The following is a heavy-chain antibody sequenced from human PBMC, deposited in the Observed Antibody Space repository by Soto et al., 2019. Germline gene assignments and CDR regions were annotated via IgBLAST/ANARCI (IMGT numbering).Heavy chain of an antibody. J-gene: IGHJ4*02. CDR2: IYYSGSA. Sequence: TCTVXGGSISTXXXXXIRQPPGKGLESIGYIYYSGSANYSPSLKSRVTISVDTSKXXXXLKLSSVSAADTAIYYCARDDREHTXSPAPDHWGQGTLVTVSS. CDR3: ARDDREHTXSPAPDH. V-gene: IGHV4-59*01. D-gene: IGHD1-26*01. CDR1: GGSISTXX.